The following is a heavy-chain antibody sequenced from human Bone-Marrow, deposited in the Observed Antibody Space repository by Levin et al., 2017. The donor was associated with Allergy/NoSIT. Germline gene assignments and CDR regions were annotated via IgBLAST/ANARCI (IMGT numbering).Heavy chain of an antibody. CDR2: ISYDGSNK. CDR1: GFTFSSYA. D-gene: IGHD3-22*01. Sequence: GGSLRLSCAASGFTFSSYAMHWVRQAPGKGLEWVAVISYDGSNKYYADSVKGRFTISRDNSKNTLYLQMNSLRAEDTAVYYCARDLPRNYYDSSGYYYPPDYYDYGMDVWGQGTTVTVSS. CDR3: ARDLPRNYYDSSGYYYPPDYYDYGMDV. J-gene: IGHJ6*02. V-gene: IGHV3-30-3*01.